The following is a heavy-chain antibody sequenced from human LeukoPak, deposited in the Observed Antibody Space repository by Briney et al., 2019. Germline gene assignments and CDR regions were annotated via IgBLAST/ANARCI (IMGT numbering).Heavy chain of an antibody. CDR3: ARIGHEDYYFDY. CDR2: IHYSGIT. J-gene: IGHJ4*02. V-gene: IGHV4-59*01. Sequence: SETLSLTCTVSGASIKNYYWSWIRQPPGKGLEWIGFIHYSGITSYNASLKSRVTISVDTSKNQFSLKLYSVTAADTAVYYCARIGHEDYYFDYWGQGTLVTVSS. CDR1: GASIKNYY.